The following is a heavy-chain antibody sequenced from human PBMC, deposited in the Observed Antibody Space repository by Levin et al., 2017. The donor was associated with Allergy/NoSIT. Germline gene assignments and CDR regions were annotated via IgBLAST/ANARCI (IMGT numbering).Heavy chain of an antibody. J-gene: IGHJ3*02. Sequence: PSETLSLTCTVSGGSVSSCSYYWSWIRQPPGKGLEWIGYIYYSGSTNYNPSLKSRVTISVDTSKNQFSLKLSSVTAADTAVYYCARDTPSSDAFDIWGQGTMVTVSS. CDR2: IYYSGST. CDR1: GGSVSSCSYY. CDR3: ARDTPSSDAFDI. V-gene: IGHV4-61*01.